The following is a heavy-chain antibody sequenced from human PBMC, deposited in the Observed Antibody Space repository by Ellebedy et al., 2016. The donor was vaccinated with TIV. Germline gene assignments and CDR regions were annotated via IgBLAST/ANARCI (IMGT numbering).Heavy chain of an antibody. V-gene: IGHV3-7*03. CDR3: AKDFGNSSGWDFDY. Sequence: GESLKISCAASGFTFSSYWMSWVRQAPGKGLEWVANIKQDGSEKYYADSVKGRFTISRDNAKNSLYLQMNSLRAEDTAVYYCAKDFGNSSGWDFDYWGQGTLVTVSS. D-gene: IGHD6-19*01. CDR1: GFTFSSYW. CDR2: IKQDGSEK. J-gene: IGHJ4*02.